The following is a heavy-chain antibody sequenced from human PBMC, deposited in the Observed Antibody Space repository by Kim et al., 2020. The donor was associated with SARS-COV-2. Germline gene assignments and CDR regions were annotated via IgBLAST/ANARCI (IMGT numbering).Heavy chain of an antibody. CDR3: VRDRMGGSFDI. Sequence: GGSLRLSCATSGFTFSAYDMNWVRQAPGKGLEWLSFITKSSATRYYADSVQGRFTISRDNAKNSLYLQMNSLRDEDTALYYCVRDRMGGSFDIWGQGTMVTVSS. D-gene: IGHD3-16*01. V-gene: IGHV3-48*02. CDR1: GFTFSAYD. CDR2: ITKSSATR. J-gene: IGHJ3*02.